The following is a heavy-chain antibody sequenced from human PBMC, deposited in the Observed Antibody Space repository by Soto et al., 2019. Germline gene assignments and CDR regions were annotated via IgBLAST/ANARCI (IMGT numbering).Heavy chain of an antibody. CDR1: GDTFTNYG. V-gene: IGHV1-18*01. J-gene: IGHJ2*01. CDR2: ISAYNGNT. Sequence: ASVKVSCKASGDTFTNYGIYWVRQAPGQRFEWMGWISAYNGNTNYAQKLQGRVTMTTDTSTSTAYMELRSLRSDDTAVYYCARDDYGGNSFDWNWYFDLWGRGTLVT. CDR3: ARDDYGGNSFDWNWYFDL. D-gene: IGHD4-17*01.